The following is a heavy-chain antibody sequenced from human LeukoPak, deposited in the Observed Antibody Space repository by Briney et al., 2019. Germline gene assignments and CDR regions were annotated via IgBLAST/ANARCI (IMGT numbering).Heavy chain of an antibody. CDR2: INPNSGGT. Sequence: GASVKVSGKASGYTFTGYYMHWVRQAPGQGLEWMGWINPNSGGTNYAQKFQGRVTMTRDTSISTAYMELSRLRSDDTAVYYCASITMIVGNDAFDIWGQGTMVTVSS. J-gene: IGHJ3*02. V-gene: IGHV1-2*02. D-gene: IGHD3-22*01. CDR3: ASITMIVGNDAFDI. CDR1: GYTFTGYY.